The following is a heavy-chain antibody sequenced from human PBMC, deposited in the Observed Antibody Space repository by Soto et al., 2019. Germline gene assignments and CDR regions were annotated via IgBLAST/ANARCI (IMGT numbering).Heavy chain of an antibody. CDR1: GGSFSGYY. V-gene: IGHV4-34*01. CDR3: ARVPKVVVSHFDY. J-gene: IGHJ4*02. Sequence: QVQLQQWGAGLLKTSETLSLTCAVYGGSFSGYYWSWIRQPPGKGLEWIGEINHSGSTNYNPSLKSRVTISVDTSKNQFSLKLSSVTAADTAVYYCARVPKVVVSHFDYWGQGTLVTVSS. CDR2: INHSGST. D-gene: IGHD3-22*01.